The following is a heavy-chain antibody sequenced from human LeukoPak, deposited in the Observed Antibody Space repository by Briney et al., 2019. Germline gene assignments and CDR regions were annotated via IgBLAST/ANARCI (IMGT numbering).Heavy chain of an antibody. V-gene: IGHV6-1*01. J-gene: IGHJ4*02. Sequence: SQTLSLTCAISGDSVSTNRAAWNWIRQSPSRGLEWLGRTYYRSKWYDDYALSVKSRITINPDTSKNQFSLNLISVTAADTAVYFCARHPGIQLRIDNWGQGTLVTVS. D-gene: IGHD5-18*01. CDR1: GDSVSTNRAA. CDR2: TYYRSKWYD. CDR3: ARHPGIQLRIDN.